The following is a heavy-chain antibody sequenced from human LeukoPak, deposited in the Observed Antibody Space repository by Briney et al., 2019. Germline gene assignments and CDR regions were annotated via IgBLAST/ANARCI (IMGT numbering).Heavy chain of an antibody. V-gene: IGHV1-69*05. CDR3: ALSGYYDREGPFDY. Sequence: ASVKVSCKASGGTFSSYAISWVRQAPGQGLVWMGGIIPIFGTANYAQKFQGRVTITTDESTSTAYMELSSLRSEDTAVYYCALSGYYDREGPFDYWGQGTLVTVSS. CDR1: GGTFSSYA. CDR2: IIPIFGTA. J-gene: IGHJ4*02. D-gene: IGHD3-22*01.